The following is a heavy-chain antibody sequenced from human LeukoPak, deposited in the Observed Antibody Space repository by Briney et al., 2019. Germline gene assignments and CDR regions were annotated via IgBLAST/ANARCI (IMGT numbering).Heavy chain of an antibody. D-gene: IGHD6-13*01. CDR1: GYSFTSYW. CDR3: ARRERYSSSSGIVDP. V-gene: IGHV5-10-1*01. J-gene: IGHJ5*02. Sequence: NLGESLKISCKGSGYSFTSYWISWVRQMPGKGLGWMGRTDPSDSYTDYSPSFQGHVTISADKSISTAYLQWSSLKASDTAMYYCARRERYSSSSGIVDPWGQGTLVTVSS. CDR2: TDPSDSYT.